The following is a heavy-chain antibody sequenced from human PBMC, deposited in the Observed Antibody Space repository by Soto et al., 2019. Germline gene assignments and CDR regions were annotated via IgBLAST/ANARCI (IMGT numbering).Heavy chain of an antibody. J-gene: IGHJ6*02. CDR2: ISGSGGST. D-gene: IGHD3-3*01. CDR3: AKDNSVYDFWSGYLRGYYGMDV. V-gene: IGHV3-23*01. Sequence: EVQLLESGGGLVQPGGSLRLSCAASGFTFSSYAMSWVRQAPGKGLEWVSAISGSGGSTYYADSVKGRFTISRDNSKNTLYLQMNSLRAEDTAVYYCAKDNSVYDFWSGYLRGYYGMDVWGQGTTVTVSS. CDR1: GFTFSSYA.